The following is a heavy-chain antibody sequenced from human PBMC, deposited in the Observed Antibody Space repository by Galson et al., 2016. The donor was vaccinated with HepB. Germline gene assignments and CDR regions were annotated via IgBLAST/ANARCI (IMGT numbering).Heavy chain of an antibody. Sequence: QSGAEVKKPGESLKISCKGSGYSFASYWIAWVRQMPGKGLEWMGIIYPGDSDTRYSPSFQGQVTISADKSSSTAYLQWSSLKASGTAVYYCARQLGGVAVPGELDYWGQGTLVTVSS. J-gene: IGHJ4*02. V-gene: IGHV5-51*01. CDR3: ARQLGGVAVPGELDY. CDR2: IYPGDSDT. D-gene: IGHD1-26*01. CDR1: GYSFASYW.